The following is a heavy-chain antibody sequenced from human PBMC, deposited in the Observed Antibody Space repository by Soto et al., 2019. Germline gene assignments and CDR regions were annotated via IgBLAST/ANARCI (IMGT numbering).Heavy chain of an antibody. V-gene: IGHV3-30*18. D-gene: IGHD4-4*01. Sequence: GGSLRLSCAASRFTFSDYGMHWVRQAPGKGRGWVAGISHGATRKSYSDSVKGRFIISRDNSKKMLSLQLNSLRRENTAVYYCAKDWVGGSNRYQLDYWGRGTLVTVSS. CDR1: RFTFSDYG. J-gene: IGHJ4*02. CDR2: ISHGATRK. CDR3: AKDWVGGSNRYQLDY.